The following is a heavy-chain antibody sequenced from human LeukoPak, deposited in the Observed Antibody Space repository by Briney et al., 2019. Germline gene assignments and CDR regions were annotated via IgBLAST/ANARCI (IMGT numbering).Heavy chain of an antibody. V-gene: IGHV3-9*01. J-gene: IGHJ3*01. CDR2: IRYCSETI. CDR3: AKDRGGGSQLEEAYDV. Sequence: SLRLSCALSGLPFDEHAIHWVRHAPGEGLEWVSGIRYCSETIGHGDSVKGRCTISRDNGGKPLYLQMNRLRIEDKALYYCAKDRGGGSQLEEAYDVWGQGTMVSVSS. CDR1: GLPFDEHA. D-gene: IGHD5-24*01.